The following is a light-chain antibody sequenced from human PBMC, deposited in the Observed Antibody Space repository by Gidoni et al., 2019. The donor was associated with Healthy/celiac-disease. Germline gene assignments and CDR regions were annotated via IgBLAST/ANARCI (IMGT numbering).Light chain of an antibody. J-gene: IGKJ2*01. CDR2: GAS. CDR1: QSVSSSY. CDR3: QQYGSSPPYT. V-gene: IGKV3-20*01. Sequence: EIVVTQSPGTLSLSPVERATLSCRASQSVSSSYLAWYQQKPGQPPRLLIYGASTRATGLPDRFSGSGSGTDFTLTISRLEPEDVAVYYCQQYGSSPPYTFGQGTKLEIK.